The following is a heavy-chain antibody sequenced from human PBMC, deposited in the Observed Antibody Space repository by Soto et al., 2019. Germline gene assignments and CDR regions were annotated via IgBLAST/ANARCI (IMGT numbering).Heavy chain of an antibody. J-gene: IGHJ6*02. D-gene: IGHD5-12*01. CDR2: IVPLFRTT. V-gene: IGHV1-69*06. CDR1: GGTFSSYA. Sequence: QVQLVQSGAEAKKPGSSVKVSCKTSGGTFSSYAISWVRQAPGQGLEWMGGIVPLFRTTNYAQKFQGRGTFTAGTSTYAVYMELGGLRSGDTAVYYCARGGYSSAWSNLLDRSGLDVWGQGTTVTVSS. CDR3: ARGGYSSAWSNLLDRSGLDV.